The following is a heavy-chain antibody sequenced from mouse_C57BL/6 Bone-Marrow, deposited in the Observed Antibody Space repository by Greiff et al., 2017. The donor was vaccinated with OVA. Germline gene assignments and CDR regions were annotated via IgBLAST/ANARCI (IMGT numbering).Heavy chain of an antibody. CDR3: ARFDAMDF. CDR1: GFTFSDFY. J-gene: IGHJ4*01. Sequence: EVKLVESGGGLVQPGGSLKLSCAASGFTFSDFYMYWIRQTPEKRLEWVAYISNGGGSTYYPDTVKGRFTISRDNAKNTLYLQMSRLKSEDTAMYYCARFDAMDFWGQGTSVTVSS. V-gene: IGHV5-12*01. CDR2: ISNGGGST.